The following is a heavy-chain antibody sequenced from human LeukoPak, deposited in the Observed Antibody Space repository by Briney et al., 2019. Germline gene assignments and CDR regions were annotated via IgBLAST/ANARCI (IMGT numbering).Heavy chain of an antibody. CDR3: ARDLPSTSNWELDY. V-gene: IGHV1-2*06. Sequence: ASLKVSCKASGYTFIDYYIHWVRQAPGQGLEWMGRIHPNSAATEYAENFQGRVTMTRDTSISTAYMELSRVTSDDTAAYYCARDLPSTSNWELDYWGQGTLVTVSS. J-gene: IGHJ4*02. D-gene: IGHD7-27*01. CDR2: IHPNSAAT. CDR1: GYTFIDYY.